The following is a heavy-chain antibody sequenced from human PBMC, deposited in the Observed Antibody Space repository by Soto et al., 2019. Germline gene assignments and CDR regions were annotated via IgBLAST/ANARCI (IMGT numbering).Heavy chain of an antibody. CDR1: GFSISSNY. D-gene: IGHD2-21*01. Sequence: ELQLVETGGGVIQTGGSLRLSCAASGFSISSNYIAWVRQPPGKGLEWVSTTFSGGNTEYAASVKGRCSISRDNYKNTLYLQMDNLRVEDTAVYYCASKPPSAIQGWAFGMDVWGQGTTVSVSS. J-gene: IGHJ6*02. CDR3: ASKPPSAIQGWAFGMDV. CDR2: TFSGGNT. V-gene: IGHV3-53*02.